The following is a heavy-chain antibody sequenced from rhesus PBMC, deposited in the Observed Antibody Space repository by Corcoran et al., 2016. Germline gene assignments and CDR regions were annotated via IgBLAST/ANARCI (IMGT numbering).Heavy chain of an antibody. CDR1: GFTFSSYG. V-gene: IGHV3-54*02. J-gene: IGHJ4*01. D-gene: IGHD3-28*01. Sequence: EVQLVESGGGLVQPGGSLRLSCAASGFTFSSYGMHWVRQAPGKGLEWVAVISYDGSKKYYEEAGKDRFTISRDNSKNMLYLQMTNLKLEDTAVYYCARPSEPIVVITEFDYWGQGVLVTVSS. CDR3: ARPSEPIVVITEFDY. CDR2: ISYDGSKK.